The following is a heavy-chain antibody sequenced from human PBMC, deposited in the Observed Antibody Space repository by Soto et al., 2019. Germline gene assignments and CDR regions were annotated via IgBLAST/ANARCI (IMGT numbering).Heavy chain of an antibody. J-gene: IGHJ5*02. Sequence: SETLSLTCTVSGGSISSSSYYWGWIRQPPGKGLEWIGSIYYSGSTYYNPSLKSRVTISVDTSKKQFSLKLSSVTAADTAVYYCARVHDYGGNGWFDPWGQGTLVTVSS. V-gene: IGHV4-39*01. CDR3: ARVHDYGGNGWFDP. CDR2: IYYSGST. CDR1: GGSISSSSYY. D-gene: IGHD4-17*01.